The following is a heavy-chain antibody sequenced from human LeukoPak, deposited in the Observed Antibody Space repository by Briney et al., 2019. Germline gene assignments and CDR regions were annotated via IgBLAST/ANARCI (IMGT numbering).Heavy chain of an antibody. CDR1: GFTFSSYA. J-gene: IGHJ5*02. V-gene: IGHV3-30*04. CDR2: ISYDGSNK. Sequence: GGSLRLSCAASGFTFSSYAMHWVRQAPGKGLEWVAVISYDGSNKYYADSVKGRFTIYRDNSKNTLYLQMNSLRAEDTAVYYCARDGQWLVLWWFDPWGQGTLVTVSS. D-gene: IGHD6-19*01. CDR3: ARDGQWLVLWWFDP.